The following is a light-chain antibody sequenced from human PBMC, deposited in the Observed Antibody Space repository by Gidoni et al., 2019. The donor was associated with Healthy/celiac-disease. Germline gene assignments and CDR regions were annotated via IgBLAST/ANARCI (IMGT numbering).Light chain of an antibody. CDR1: QSILYSSNNKNY. CDR2: GAA. V-gene: IGKV4-1*01. J-gene: IGKJ4*01. CDR3: QQYYSTPLT. Sequence: DIVMTQPPDSLAVSLCERATINCKSSQSILYSSNNKNYLAWYQQKPGQPPKLLIYGAATRESGVPDRFSGSGSGTDVTLTISSLQAEDVAVYYCQQYYSTPLTFGGGTKVEIK.